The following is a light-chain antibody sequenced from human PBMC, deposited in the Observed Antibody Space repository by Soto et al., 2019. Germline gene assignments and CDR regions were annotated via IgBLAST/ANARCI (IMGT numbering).Light chain of an antibody. CDR1: QTISSW. CDR2: KAS. Sequence: DIQMTQSPSTLSGSVGDRVTITCRASQTISSWLAWYQQKPGKAPKLLIYKASTLKSGVPSRFSGSGSGTEFTLTISSLQPDDFATYYFHHYNSYSQAFRQGTTVDIK. V-gene: IGKV1-5*03. J-gene: IGKJ1*01. CDR3: HHYNSYSQA.